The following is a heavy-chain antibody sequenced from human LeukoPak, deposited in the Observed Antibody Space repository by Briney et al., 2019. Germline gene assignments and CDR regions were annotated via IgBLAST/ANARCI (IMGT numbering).Heavy chain of an antibody. CDR3: ASSWGSGSPRIGYYYYYMDV. CDR2: IYSGGST. Sequence: PGGSLRLSCAASGFTVSSNYMSWVRQAPEKGLEWVSVIYSGGSTYYADSVKGRFTISRDNSKNTLYLQMNSLRAEDTAVYYCASSWGSGSPRIGYYYYYMDVWGKGTTVTISS. D-gene: IGHD3-10*01. V-gene: IGHV3-53*01. J-gene: IGHJ6*03. CDR1: GFTVSSNY.